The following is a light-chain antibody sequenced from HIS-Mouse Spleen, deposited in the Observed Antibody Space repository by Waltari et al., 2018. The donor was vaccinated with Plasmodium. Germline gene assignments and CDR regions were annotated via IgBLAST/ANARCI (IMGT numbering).Light chain of an antibody. CDR2: EDS. J-gene: IGLJ3*02. CDR1: PFPKKY. V-gene: IGLV3-10*01. Sequence: SYELTQPPSVSVSPGQTARINCSGDPFPKKYDYWYQQKSGQAPVLVIYEDSKRPSGIPERFSGSSSGTMATLTISGAQVEDEADYYCYSTDSSGNHRVFGGGTKLTVL. CDR3: YSTDSSGNHRV.